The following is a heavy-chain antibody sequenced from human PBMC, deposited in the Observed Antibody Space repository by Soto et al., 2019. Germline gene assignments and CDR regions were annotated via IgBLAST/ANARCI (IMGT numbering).Heavy chain of an antibody. D-gene: IGHD4-17*01. V-gene: IGHV3-23*01. CDR1: EFTFNSYD. Sequence: GGSLRLSCSASEFTFNSYDMSWVRQAPGKGLEWVSTISGSGRSTYYADSVKGRFTISSDNSKNTLYLQMNSLRAEDTAVYYCAKVLGPFTVTTRGWFDPWGQGTLVTVSS. CDR3: AKVLGPFTVTTRGWFDP. CDR2: ISGSGRST. J-gene: IGHJ5*02.